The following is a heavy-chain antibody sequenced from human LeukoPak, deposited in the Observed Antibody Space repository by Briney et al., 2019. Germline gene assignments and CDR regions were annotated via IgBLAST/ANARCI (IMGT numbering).Heavy chain of an antibody. CDR3: AKDRIAKSPPKSNWFDP. CDR2: ISGSGGST. Sequence: GGSLRLSCAASGFTFSSYAMSWVLQAPGKGLEWVSAISGSGGSTYYADSVKGRFTISRDNSKNTLYLQMNSLRAEDTAVYYCAKDRIAKSPPKSNWFDPWGQGTLVTVSS. D-gene: IGHD6-13*01. CDR1: GFTFSSYA. V-gene: IGHV3-23*01. J-gene: IGHJ5*02.